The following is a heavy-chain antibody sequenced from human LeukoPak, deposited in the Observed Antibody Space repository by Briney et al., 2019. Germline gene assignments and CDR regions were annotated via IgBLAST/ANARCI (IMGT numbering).Heavy chain of an antibody. CDR3: ARGVFIGVALDY. J-gene: IGHJ4*02. V-gene: IGHV4-38-2*02. CDR1: GYSISSGYY. Sequence: SETLSLTCTVSGYSISSGYYWGWIRQPPGKGLEWIGSIYHSGSTNYNPSLKSRVTISVDKSKNQFSLKLSSVTAADTAVYYCARGVFIGVALDYWGQGTLVTVSS. D-gene: IGHD3-3*01. CDR2: IYHSGST.